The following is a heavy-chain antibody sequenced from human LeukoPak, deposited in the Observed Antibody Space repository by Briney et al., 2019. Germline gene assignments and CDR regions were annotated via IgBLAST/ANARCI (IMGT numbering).Heavy chain of an antibody. CDR3: ARVVVPAAIRDYYYYYYGMDV. J-gene: IGHJ6*02. V-gene: IGHV1-69*01. Sequence: GSSVKVSCKASGGTFSSYAISWVRQAPGQGLEWMGGIIPIFGTANYAQKFQGRVTITADESTSTAYMELSSLRSEGTAVYYCARVVVPAAIRDYYYYYYGMDVWGQGATVTVSS. CDR2: IIPIFGTA. CDR1: GGTFSSYA. D-gene: IGHD2-2*01.